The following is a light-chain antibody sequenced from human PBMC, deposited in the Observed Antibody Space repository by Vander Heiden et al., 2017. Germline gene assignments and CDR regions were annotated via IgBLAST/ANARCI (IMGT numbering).Light chain of an antibody. Sequence: DIVMTQFPLSLSVTPGEPASISCRSSQTLLHSSGKNYLDWFLQKPGQSPQLLIYLGSTRASGVPDRFSGSRSGTDFTLKISRVEAEDVGVYYCMQGTQTALSFGGGTRLEIK. CDR1: QTLLHSSGKNY. CDR3: MQGTQTALS. J-gene: IGKJ4*01. CDR2: LGS. V-gene: IGKV2-28*01.